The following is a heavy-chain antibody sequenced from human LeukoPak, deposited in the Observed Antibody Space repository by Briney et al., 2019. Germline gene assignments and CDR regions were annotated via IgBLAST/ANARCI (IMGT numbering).Heavy chain of an antibody. CDR1: GFTFSDYA. D-gene: IGHD4-11*01. J-gene: IGHJ5*02. CDR2: FKTNYNQV. Sequence: GGSLRLSCVASGFTFSDYAMNWVRQAPGKGLEWVSTFKTNYNQVYYAESVRGRFTISTDNSKNTLYLQMNSLRAEDTAVYYCASRATVTTDRFWFDPWGQGTLVTVSS. CDR3: ASRATVTTDRFWFDP. V-gene: IGHV3-23*05.